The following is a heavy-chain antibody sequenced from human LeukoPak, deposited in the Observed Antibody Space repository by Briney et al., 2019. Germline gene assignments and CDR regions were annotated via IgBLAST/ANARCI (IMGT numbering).Heavy chain of an antibody. CDR3: GTLLSNGPFDY. CDR1: GYTFTGYY. J-gene: IGHJ4*02. CDR2: IYPNSGAT. V-gene: IGHV1-2*02. Sequence: ASVKVSCKASGYTFTGYYMHWVRQAPGQGLEWMGWIYPNSGATKYAQKFQGRITMTRDTSISTAYMELSGLRSDDTAVYYCGTLLSNGPFDYWGQGSLVTVSS.